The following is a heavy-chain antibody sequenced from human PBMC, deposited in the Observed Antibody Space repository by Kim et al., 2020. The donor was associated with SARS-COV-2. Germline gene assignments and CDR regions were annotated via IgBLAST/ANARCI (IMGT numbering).Heavy chain of an antibody. Sequence: GESLKISCKGSGYSFTSYWIGWVRQMPGKGLEWMGIIYPGDSDTRYSPSFQGQVTISADKSISTAYLQWSSLKASDTAMYYCARVIPSVDYGMDVWGQGTTVTVSS. D-gene: IGHD2-2*01. J-gene: IGHJ6*02. CDR1: GYSFTSYW. V-gene: IGHV5-51*01. CDR3: ARVIPSVDYGMDV. CDR2: IYPGDSDT.